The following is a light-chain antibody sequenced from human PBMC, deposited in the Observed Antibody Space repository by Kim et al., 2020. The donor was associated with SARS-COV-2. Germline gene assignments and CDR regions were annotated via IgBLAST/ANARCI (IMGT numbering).Light chain of an antibody. J-gene: IGKJ1*01. CDR3: QHFGNAVWT. CDR1: QSVSSSS. V-gene: IGKV3-20*01. Sequence: DIVLTQSPGTLSLSPGERATLSCRVSQSVSSSSLGWYQQKPDQAPRLLIYGASTRATGIPDRFSGSGSGTDFTFTITRLEPEDFAVYYCQHFGNAVWTFGQGTKVEIK. CDR2: GAS.